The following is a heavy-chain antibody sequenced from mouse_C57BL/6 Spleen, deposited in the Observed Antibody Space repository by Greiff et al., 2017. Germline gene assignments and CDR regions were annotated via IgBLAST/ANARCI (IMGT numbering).Heavy chain of an antibody. D-gene: IGHD1-1*01. CDR3: TRDQGYYGSSYEAWFAY. V-gene: IGHV5-9-1*02. CDR1: GFTFSSYA. J-gene: IGHJ3*01. Sequence: EVMLVESGEGLVKPGGSLKLSCAASGFTFSSYAMSWVRQTPEKRLEWVAYISSGGDYIYYADTVKGRFTISRDNARNTLYLQMSSLKSEDTAMYYCTRDQGYYGSSYEAWFAYWGQGTLVTVSA. CDR2: ISSGGDYI.